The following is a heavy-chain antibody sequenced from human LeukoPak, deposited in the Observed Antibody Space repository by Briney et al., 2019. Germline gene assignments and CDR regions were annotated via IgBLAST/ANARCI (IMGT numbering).Heavy chain of an antibody. D-gene: IGHD4-23*01. V-gene: IGHV4-61*02. CDR1: GGSISSGSHY. CDR3: ARSDRGKGYWFDP. J-gene: IGHJ5*02. Sequence: TLSLTCTVSGGSISSGSHYWSWIRQPAGKGLEWIGRIYTSGSTNYNPSLKSRVTISVDTSKNQFSLKLSSVTAADTAVYYCARSDRGKGYWFDPWGQGTLVTVSS. CDR2: IYTSGST.